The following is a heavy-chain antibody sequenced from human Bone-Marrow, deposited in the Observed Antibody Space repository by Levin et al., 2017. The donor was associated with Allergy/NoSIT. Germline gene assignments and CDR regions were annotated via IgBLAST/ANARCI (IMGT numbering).Heavy chain of an antibody. CDR3: ARDRTYYYYDSSGYSEGLFYFDY. Sequence: ASETLSLTCTVSGGSISSSTYYWGWIRQPPGKGLEWIGSIYYSGSAYYNPSLKSRVTISVDTSKSQFSLRLNSVTAADTAVYFCARDRTYYYYDSSGYSEGLFYFDYWGQGTLVTVSS. V-gene: IGHV4-39*07. D-gene: IGHD3-22*01. J-gene: IGHJ4*02. CDR1: GGSISSSTYY. CDR2: IYYSGSA.